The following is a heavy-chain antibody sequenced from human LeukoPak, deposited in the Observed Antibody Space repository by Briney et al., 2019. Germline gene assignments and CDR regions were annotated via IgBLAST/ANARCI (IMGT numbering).Heavy chain of an antibody. CDR2: IEGDGRTT. J-gene: IGHJ4*02. CDR3: ARGFGSGSLLPFDY. CDR1: GFTFISYW. D-gene: IGHD3-10*01. Sequence: PGGSLRLSCAASGFTFISYWMHWVRQAPGKGLAWVSRIEGDGRTTSYADSVKGRFTISRDNAKNTLYLQMNSLRAEDTAVYYCARGFGSGSLLPFDYWGQGTLVTVSS. V-gene: IGHV3-74*01.